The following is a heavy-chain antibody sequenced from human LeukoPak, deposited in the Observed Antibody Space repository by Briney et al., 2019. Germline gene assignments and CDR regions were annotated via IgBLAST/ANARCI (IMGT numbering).Heavy chain of an antibody. Sequence: PGGSLRLSCAASGFTFSSYGMHWVRQAPGKGLEWVAVISYDGSNKYYADSVKGRFTISRDNSKNTLYLQMNSLRAKDTAVYYCAKERSSGWYFDYWGQGTLVTVSS. V-gene: IGHV3-30*18. D-gene: IGHD6-19*01. CDR3: AKERSSGWYFDY. CDR1: GFTFSSYG. CDR2: ISYDGSNK. J-gene: IGHJ4*02.